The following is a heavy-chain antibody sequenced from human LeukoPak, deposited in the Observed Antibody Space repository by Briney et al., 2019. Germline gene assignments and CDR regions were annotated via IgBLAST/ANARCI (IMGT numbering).Heavy chain of an antibody. CDR2: INHSGST. V-gene: IGHV4-34*01. J-gene: IGHJ6*03. CDR3: ARRAKRIAAKPPVGYYYMDV. D-gene: IGHD6-13*01. CDR1: GFSFNTYT. Sequence: SGGSLRLSCAASGFSFNTYTMNWARQAPGKGLEWIGEINHSGSTNYNPSLKSRVTISVDTSKNQFSLKLSSVTAADTAVYYCARRAKRIAAKPPVGYYYMDVWGKGTTVTVSS.